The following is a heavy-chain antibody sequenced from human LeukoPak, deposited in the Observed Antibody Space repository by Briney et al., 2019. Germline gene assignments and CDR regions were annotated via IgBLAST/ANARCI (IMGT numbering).Heavy chain of an antibody. V-gene: IGHV1-2*02. J-gene: IGHJ3*02. CDR2: INPNSGGT. CDR3: ARVRSPSLGATTKKGAFDI. CDR1: GYTFTGYY. D-gene: IGHD1-26*01. Sequence: GASVKVSCKASGYTFTGYYMHWVRQAPGQGLEWMGWINPNSGGTNYAQKFQGRVTMTRDTSISTAYMELSRLRSDDTAVYYCARVRSPSLGATTKKGAFDIWGQGTMVTVSS.